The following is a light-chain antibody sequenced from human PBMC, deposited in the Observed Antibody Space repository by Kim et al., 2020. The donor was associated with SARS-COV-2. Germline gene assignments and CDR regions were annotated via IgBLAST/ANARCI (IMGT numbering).Light chain of an antibody. CDR3: ATWDDSLNAWL. J-gene: IGLJ3*02. V-gene: IGLV1-44*01. CDR2: SNN. CDR1: SSNIGSNA. Sequence: ELTQPPSASGTPGQRVSISCSGSSSNIGSNAVDWYQQFPGTAPKLLIYSNNQRPSGVPDRFSGSKSGTSASLAISGLQSEDEADYYCATWDDSLNAWLFGGGTQLTVL.